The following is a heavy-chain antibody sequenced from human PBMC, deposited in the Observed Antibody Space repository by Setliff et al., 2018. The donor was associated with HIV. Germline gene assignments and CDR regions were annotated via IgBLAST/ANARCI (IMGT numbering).Heavy chain of an antibody. Sequence: ASVKVSCKASGYNFITYGISWVRQAPGQGLEWMGWISIYNGKRNYAQKLQGRVTMTADTSTSTAYMELRSLRSDDTAIYYCAREYCAGDCPRAGGSDYWGQGTLVTVSS. J-gene: IGHJ4*02. V-gene: IGHV1-18*01. CDR1: GYNFITYG. CDR3: AREYCAGDCPRAGGSDY. CDR2: ISIYNGKR. D-gene: IGHD2-21*02.